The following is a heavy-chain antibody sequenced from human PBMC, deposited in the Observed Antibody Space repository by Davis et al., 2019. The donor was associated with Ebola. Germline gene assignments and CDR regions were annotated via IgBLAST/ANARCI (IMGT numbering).Heavy chain of an antibody. CDR1: GFTFSSYG. CDR2: ISYDGSNK. J-gene: IGHJ6*02. D-gene: IGHD5-24*01. V-gene: IGHV3-30*03. CDR3: ARDWPSRDGYIHYGMDV. Sequence: GESLKISCAASGFTFSSYGMHWVRQAPGKGLEWVAVISYDGSNKYYADSVKGRFTISRDNSKNTLYLQMNSLRAEDTAVYYCARDWPSRDGYIHYGMDVWGQGTTVTVSS.